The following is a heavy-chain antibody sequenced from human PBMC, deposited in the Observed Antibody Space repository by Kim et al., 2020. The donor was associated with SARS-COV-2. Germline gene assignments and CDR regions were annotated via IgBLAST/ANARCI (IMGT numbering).Heavy chain of an antibody. CDR3: ARDYYDSSGYSVGFDY. CDR2: ISYDGSNK. Sequence: GGSLRLSCAASGFTFSSYAMHWVRQAPGKGLEWVAVISYDGSNKYYADSVKGRFTISRDNSKNTLYLQMNSLRAEDTAVYYCARDYYDSSGYSVGFDYWGQRTLVTVSS. J-gene: IGHJ4*02. V-gene: IGHV3-30*04. CDR1: GFTFSSYA. D-gene: IGHD3-22*01.